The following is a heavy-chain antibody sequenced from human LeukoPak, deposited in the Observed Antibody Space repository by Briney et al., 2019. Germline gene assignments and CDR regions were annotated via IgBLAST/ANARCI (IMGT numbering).Heavy chain of an antibody. J-gene: IGHJ4*02. V-gene: IGHV4-34*01. CDR2: INHSGST. D-gene: IGHD1-26*01. CDR1: GGSFSGYY. Sequence: PSETLSLTCAVYGGSFSGYYWSWIRKPPGKGLEWIGEINHSGSTNYNPSLKSRVTISVDTSKNQFSLKLSSVTAADTAVYYCASSPVGATDYWGQGTLVTVSS. CDR3: ASSPVGATDY.